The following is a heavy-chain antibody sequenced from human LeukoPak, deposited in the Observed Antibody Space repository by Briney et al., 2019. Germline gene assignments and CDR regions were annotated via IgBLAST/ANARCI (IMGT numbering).Heavy chain of an antibody. Sequence: SETLSLTCSVSGGSTRTSTSYWGWVRQHPGKGLEWIGYIYYSGSTYYNPSLKSRVTISVDTSKNQFSLKLSSVTAADTAVYYCASNGEMATTSYYYYYGMDVWGQGTTVTVSS. J-gene: IGHJ6*02. V-gene: IGHV4-31*03. CDR1: GGSTRTSTSY. CDR3: ASNGEMATTSYYYYYGMDV. CDR2: IYYSGST. D-gene: IGHD5-24*01.